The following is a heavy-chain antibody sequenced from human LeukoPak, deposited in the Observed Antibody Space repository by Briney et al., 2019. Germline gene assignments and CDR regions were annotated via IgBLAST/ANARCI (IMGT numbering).Heavy chain of an antibody. D-gene: IGHD6-13*01. Sequence: ASVKVSCKASGYTFTGYYIHWVRQAPGQGLEWMGWINPNSGGTNYAQKFQGRVTMTRDTSISTAYMELYRLISDDTAVHYCARDWGRGSTWCDYWGQGTLVTVSS. J-gene: IGHJ4*02. CDR2: INPNSGGT. CDR3: ARDWGRGSTWCDY. V-gene: IGHV1-2*02. CDR1: GYTFTGYY.